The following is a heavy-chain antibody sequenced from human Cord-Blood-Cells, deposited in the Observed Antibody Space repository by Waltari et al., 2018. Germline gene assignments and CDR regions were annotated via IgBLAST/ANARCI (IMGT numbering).Heavy chain of an antibody. J-gene: IGHJ4*02. CDR1: VGSFSGYY. CDR3: ARPSL. CDR2: INHSGST. V-gene: IGHV4-34*01. Sequence: QVQLQQWGAGLLKPSETLSLTCAVYVGSFSGYYWSWIRQPPGKGLEWIGEINHSGSTNYNPSLKSRVTISVDTSKNQFSLKLSSVTAADTAVYYCARPSLWGQGTLVTVSS.